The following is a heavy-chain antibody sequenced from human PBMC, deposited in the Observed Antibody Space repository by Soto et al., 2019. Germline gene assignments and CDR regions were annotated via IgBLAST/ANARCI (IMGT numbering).Heavy chain of an antibody. CDR3: ARRVGSCSGTSCNGWFDP. D-gene: IGHD2-2*01. J-gene: IGHJ5*02. CDR2: IYHSGST. CDR1: GDSISKTTSY. Sequence: SETLSLTCSVSGDSISKTTSYWGWIRQPPGKGLEWIGTIYHSGSTYYNPSLMSRVTLSIDKSKNQFSLKLNSVTAADTAVYYWARRVGSCSGTSCNGWFDPWGQGTLVTVSS. V-gene: IGHV4-39*01.